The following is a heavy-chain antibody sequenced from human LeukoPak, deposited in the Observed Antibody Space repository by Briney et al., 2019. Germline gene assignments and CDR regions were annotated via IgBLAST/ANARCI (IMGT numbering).Heavy chain of an antibody. D-gene: IGHD6-13*01. CDR1: GGSISSYD. V-gene: IGHV4-4*07. CDR3: ARVSSSWYQDWYFDL. Sequence: SETLSLTCTVSGGSISSYDWSWIRQPAGKGLEWIGRIYTSGSTNYNPSLKSRVSMSVDTSRRQFSLKLSSVTAADTAVYYCARVSSSWYQDWYFDLWGRGTVVTVSS. J-gene: IGHJ2*01. CDR2: IYTSGST.